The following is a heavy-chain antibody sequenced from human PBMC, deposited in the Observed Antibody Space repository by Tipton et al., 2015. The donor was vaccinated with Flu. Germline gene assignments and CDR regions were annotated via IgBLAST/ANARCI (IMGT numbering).Heavy chain of an antibody. CDR3: ARLKYGGSYMWYFDL. V-gene: IGHV4-61*02. Sequence: TLSLTCTVSGDSISSGSYYWSWIRQPAGKGLEWIGRIYTHVNTNYNPSLKSRVTIAVDTSKNHFSLKLSSVTVADTAVYYCARLKYGGSYMWYFDLWGRGTLVTVSS. J-gene: IGHJ2*01. D-gene: IGHD1-26*01. CDR1: GDSISSGSYY. CDR2: IYTHVNT.